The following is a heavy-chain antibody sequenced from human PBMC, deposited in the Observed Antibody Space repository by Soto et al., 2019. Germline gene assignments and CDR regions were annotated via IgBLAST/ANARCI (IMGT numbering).Heavy chain of an antibody. J-gene: IGHJ5*02. Sequence: GGSLSLSCAASGFTFSNYFMPWVRQVPGEGLVWVSRMSGDGKTISYADSVKGRFTISRDNAKNTLYLQMNSLRIEDTAVYYCARTYVPGIAGFDPWGQGTLVTVSS. CDR2: MSGDGKTI. CDR1: GFTFSNYF. D-gene: IGHD1-1*01. V-gene: IGHV3-74*01. CDR3: ARTYVPGIAGFDP.